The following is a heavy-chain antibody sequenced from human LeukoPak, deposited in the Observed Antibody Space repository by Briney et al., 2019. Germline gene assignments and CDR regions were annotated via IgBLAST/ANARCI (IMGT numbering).Heavy chain of an antibody. Sequence: SGTLSLTCTASGGSISSRNYYWGWIRQPPGKGLEWIGTIYYSGSTYYNPSLKSRVTISVDTSKNQFSLKLSSVIAADMAVYYCARHFDFPSAFDIWGQGTMVTVSS. V-gene: IGHV4-39*01. J-gene: IGHJ3*02. CDR1: GGSISSRNYY. CDR2: IYYSGST. CDR3: ARHFDFPSAFDI. D-gene: IGHD3-3*01.